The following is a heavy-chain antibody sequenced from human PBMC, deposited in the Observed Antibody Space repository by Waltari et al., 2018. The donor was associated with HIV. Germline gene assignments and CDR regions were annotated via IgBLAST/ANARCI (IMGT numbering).Heavy chain of an antibody. V-gene: IGHV3-9*01. CDR1: GFTFDAFA. Sequence: EVQLEVSGGDLVQHDRSLSLSCEASGFTFDAFALHLVRQGPGKGLEWVSGISGNSKTIGYVDSVRGRFVISRDSAKNTLYLQMNSLRVEDTAFYFCAKEGAGPGTGWNFFDFCSQGTLVTVSS. D-gene: IGHD1-7*01. CDR3: AKEGAGPGTGWNFFDF. J-gene: IGHJ4*02. CDR2: ISGNSKTI.